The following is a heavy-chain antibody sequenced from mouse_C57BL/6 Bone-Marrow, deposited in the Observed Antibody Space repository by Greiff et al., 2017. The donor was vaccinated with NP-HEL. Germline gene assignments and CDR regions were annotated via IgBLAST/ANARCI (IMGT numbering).Heavy chain of an antibody. CDR1: GFTFSNYW. V-gene: IGHV6-3*01. CDR3: TKYPTRFAY. D-gene: IGHD5-1-1*01. CDR2: IRLKSDNYAT. J-gene: IGHJ3*01. Sequence: EVQLQESGGGLVQPGGSMKLSCVASGFTFSNYWMNWVRQSPEKGLEWVAQIRLKSDNYATHYAESVKGRFTISRDDSKSSVYLQMNNLRAEDTGSYYCTKYPTRFAYWGQGTLVTVSA.